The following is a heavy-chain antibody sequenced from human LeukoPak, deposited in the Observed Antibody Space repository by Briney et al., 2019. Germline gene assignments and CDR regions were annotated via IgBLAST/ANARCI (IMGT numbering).Heavy chain of an antibody. Sequence: GRSLRLSCAASGFTFSSYAMSWVRQAPGKGLEWVSAISGSGGSTYYADSVKGRFTISRDNPKNTLYLQMNSLRAEDTAVYYCAKGIAVAGPYYYYGMDVWGQGTTVTVSS. CDR1: GFTFSSYA. V-gene: IGHV3-23*01. CDR2: ISGSGGST. J-gene: IGHJ6*02. CDR3: AKGIAVAGPYYYYGMDV. D-gene: IGHD6-19*01.